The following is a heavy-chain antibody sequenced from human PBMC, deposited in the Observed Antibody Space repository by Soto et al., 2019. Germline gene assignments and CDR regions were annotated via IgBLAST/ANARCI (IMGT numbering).Heavy chain of an antibody. D-gene: IGHD3-22*01. CDR2: IIPIFGTA. Sequence: QVQLVQSGAEXKKPGSSVKXSCKASGGTFSSYAISWVRQAPGQGLEWMGGIIPIFGTANYAQKFQGRVTITADESTSTAYMELSSLRSEDTAVYYCARDSKITYYYDSSGYFPFDYWGQGTLVTVSS. CDR3: ARDSKITYYYDSSGYFPFDY. V-gene: IGHV1-69*01. CDR1: GGTFSSYA. J-gene: IGHJ4*02.